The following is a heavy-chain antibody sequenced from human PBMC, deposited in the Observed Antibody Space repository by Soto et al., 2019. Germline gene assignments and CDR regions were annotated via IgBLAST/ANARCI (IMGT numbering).Heavy chain of an antibody. Sequence: GESLKISCKGSGYSFTTYWISWVRQMPGKGLEWMGRIDPSDSYTKYSPSFQGHVTISADRSISTAYLQWSSLKASDTAMYYCARQEPDYYYYYGMDVWGQGTTVTVSS. CDR3: ARQEPDYYYYYGMDV. V-gene: IGHV5-10-1*01. CDR1: GYSFTTYW. D-gene: IGHD1-1*01. J-gene: IGHJ6*02. CDR2: IDPSDSYT.